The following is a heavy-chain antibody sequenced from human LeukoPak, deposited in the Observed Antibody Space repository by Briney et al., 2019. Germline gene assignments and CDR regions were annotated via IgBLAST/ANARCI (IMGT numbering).Heavy chain of an antibody. CDR1: GFSFNNYA. J-gene: IGHJ4*02. Sequence: PGGSLRLSCAASGFSFNNYAMVWVRQTPGKGLEWVSVIGGAGGDIHYADSVKDRFSISRDNSKSTLCLQMNSLRAENTAVYYCAKQLGYCSDGSCYFPYWGQGTLVTVSS. CDR2: IGGAGGDI. CDR3: AKQLGYCSDGSCYFPY. D-gene: IGHD2-15*01. V-gene: IGHV3-23*01.